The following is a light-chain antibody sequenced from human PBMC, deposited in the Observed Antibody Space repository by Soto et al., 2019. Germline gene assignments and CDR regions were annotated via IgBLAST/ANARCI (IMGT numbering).Light chain of an antibody. J-gene: IGLJ2*01. CDR1: SGYSNYK. CDR2: VGTGGIVG. V-gene: IGLV9-49*01. CDR3: GADHGSGSNFVV. Sequence: QSVLTQPPSASASLGASVTLTCTLSSGYSNYKVDWYQQRPGKGPRFVMRVGTGGIVGSKGDGIPDGFSVLGSGLNRYLTIKNIQEEDESDYHCGADHGSGSNFVVFGGGTKLTVL.